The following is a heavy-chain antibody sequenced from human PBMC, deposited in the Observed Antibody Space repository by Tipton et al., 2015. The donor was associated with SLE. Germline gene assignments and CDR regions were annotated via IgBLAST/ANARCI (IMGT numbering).Heavy chain of an antibody. CDR1: GFTFSSYS. CDR3: ARPAVYGRDYFDY. Sequence: SLRLSCAASGFTFSSYSMNWVRQAPGKGLEWVANIKQDGSEKYYVDSVKGRFTISRDNAKNSLYLQMNSLRAEDTAVYYCARPAVYGRDYFDYWGQGTLVTVSS. CDR2: IKQDGSEK. D-gene: IGHD1-14*01. J-gene: IGHJ4*02. V-gene: IGHV3-7*03.